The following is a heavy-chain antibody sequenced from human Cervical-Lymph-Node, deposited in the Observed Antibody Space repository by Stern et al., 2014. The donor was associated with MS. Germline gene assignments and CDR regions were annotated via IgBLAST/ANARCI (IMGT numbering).Heavy chain of an antibody. D-gene: IGHD2-2*02. CDR3: ARYGPQAGILAWFDP. CDR2: IYPGASDT. CDR1: GYNFNTYW. V-gene: IGHV5-51*03. Sequence: EDQLVESGAEVKKPGESLKISCKASGYNFNTYWIGWVRQIPGKGLEWMGSIYPGASDTRYGPSFQGQVPISVDSSISTAYLQWSSLKASDTAMYYCARYGPQAGILAWFDPWGQGTLVTVSS. J-gene: IGHJ5*02.